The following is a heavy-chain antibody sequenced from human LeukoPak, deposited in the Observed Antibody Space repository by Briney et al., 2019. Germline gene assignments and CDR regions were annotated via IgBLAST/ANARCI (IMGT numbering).Heavy chain of an antibody. D-gene: IGHD6-19*01. CDR1: GGSFSGYY. CDR2: INHSGST. V-gene: IGHV4-34*01. CDR3: ARVKQWPVLGYYYMDV. J-gene: IGHJ6*03. Sequence: SETLSLTCAVYGGSFSGYYWSWIRQPPGKGLEWIGEINHSGSTNYNPSLESRVTISVDTSKNQFSLKLSSVTAADTAVYYCARVKQWPVLGYYYMDVWGKGTTVIVSS.